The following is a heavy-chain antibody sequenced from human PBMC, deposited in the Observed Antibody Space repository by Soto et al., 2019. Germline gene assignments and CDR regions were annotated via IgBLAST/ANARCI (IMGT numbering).Heavy chain of an antibody. J-gene: IGHJ6*04. CDR2: ISGSGGST. Sequence: GGSLRLSCAASGFTFVSFSMSWVRQAPGKGLDWVSAISGSGGSTYSADSVKGRFTISRDNSKNTLYLQMSSLRAEDTDVYYCARGSSDRTGSQKDFWGKGYMVNVSS. CDR3: ARGSSDRTGSQKDF. CDR1: GFTFVSFS. V-gene: IGHV3-23*01. D-gene: IGHD3-10*01.